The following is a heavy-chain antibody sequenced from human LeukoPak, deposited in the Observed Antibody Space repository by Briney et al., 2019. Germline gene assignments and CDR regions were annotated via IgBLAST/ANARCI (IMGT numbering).Heavy chain of an antibody. Sequence: ASVKVSCKASGYTFTSYYMHWVRQAPGQGLEWMGIINPSGGSTSYAQKFQGRVTMTRDTSTSTVYVELSSLRSEDTAVYYCARERGRAGYGAAYYGMDVRGQGTTVTVSS. J-gene: IGHJ6*02. V-gene: IGHV1-46*01. D-gene: IGHD5-12*01. CDR3: ARERGRAGYGAAYYGMDV. CDR1: GYTFTSYY. CDR2: INPSGGST.